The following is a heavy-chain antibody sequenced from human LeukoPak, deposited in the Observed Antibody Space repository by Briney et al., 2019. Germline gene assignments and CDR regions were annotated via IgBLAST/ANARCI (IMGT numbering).Heavy chain of an antibody. V-gene: IGHV4-59*01. D-gene: IGHD1-26*01. CDR2: IQHSVSP. CDR3: ARDILMVGATHYFDY. J-gene: IGHJ4*02. Sequence: PSETLSLTCTVSGGSITTYYWSWLRQSPGRGLEWIGYIQHSVSPTYNPSLKSRVTISVDTSKNQFSLKVSSVTAADTAVYYCARDILMVGATHYFDYWGQGTLVTVSS. CDR1: GGSITTYY.